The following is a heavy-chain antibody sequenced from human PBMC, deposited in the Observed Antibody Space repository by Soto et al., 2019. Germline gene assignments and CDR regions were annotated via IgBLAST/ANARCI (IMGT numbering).Heavy chain of an antibody. CDR1: GYSISSYD. J-gene: IGHJ6*02. CDR2: IYTSGST. CDR3: ARDRGTTVYYYYGMDV. V-gene: IGHV4-4*07. Sequence: TXDTLFLTCAVDGYSISSYDWSWIRQPAGKGLEWIGRIYTSGSTNYNPSLKGRVTMSVDTSKNQFSLKLGSVTAADTAVYYCARDRGTTVYYYYGMDVWAQGDTVTVSS. D-gene: IGHD4-4*01.